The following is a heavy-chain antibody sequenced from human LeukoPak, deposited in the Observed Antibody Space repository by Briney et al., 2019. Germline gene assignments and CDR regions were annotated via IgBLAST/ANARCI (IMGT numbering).Heavy chain of an antibody. D-gene: IGHD2-15*01. Sequence: SETLSLTCTVSGGSISSSDYYWGWIRQPPGKGLEWIGSIYYGGSTYYNPSLKSRVTISVDTSVNQFSLKLSFVTTADTAVYYCARALGYCSGGSCTRGYNWFDPWGQGTLVTVPS. CDR2: IYYGGST. CDR1: GGSISSSDYY. J-gene: IGHJ5*02. V-gene: IGHV4-39*01. CDR3: ARALGYCSGGSCTRGYNWFDP.